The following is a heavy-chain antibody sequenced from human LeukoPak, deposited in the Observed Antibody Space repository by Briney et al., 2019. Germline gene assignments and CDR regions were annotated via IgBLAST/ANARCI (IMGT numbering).Heavy chain of an antibody. CDR2: IYSGGST. J-gene: IGHJ5*02. Sequence: PGGSLRLSCAASGFTVSSNSMSWVRQGPGKGLEWVSLIYSGGSTYYSDSVKGRFTISRDESKNTLHHQMNSLRAEDTAVYYCATGHWFDPWGQGTLVTVSS. CDR1: GFTVSSNS. V-gene: IGHV3-53*01. CDR3: ATGHWFDP.